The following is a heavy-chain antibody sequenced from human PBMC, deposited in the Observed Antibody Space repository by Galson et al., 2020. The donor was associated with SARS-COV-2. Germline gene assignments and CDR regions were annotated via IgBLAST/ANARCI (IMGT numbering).Heavy chain of an antibody. J-gene: IGHJ3*02. CDR1: GLTISTHY. CDR2: ISYDGSNK. CDR3: ASSLIDAFDI. D-gene: IGHD3-16*02. Sequence: GGSLRLSCAASGLTISTHYMNWVRRAPGKGLEWVAVISYDGSNKYYADSVKGRFTISRDNSKNTLYLQMNSLRAEDTAVYYCASSLIDAFDIWGQGTMVTVSS. V-gene: IGHV3-30*04.